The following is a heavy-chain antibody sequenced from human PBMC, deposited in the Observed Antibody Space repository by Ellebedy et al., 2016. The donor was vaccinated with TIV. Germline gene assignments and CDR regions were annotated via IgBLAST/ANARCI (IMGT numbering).Heavy chain of an antibody. CDR1: GFTFSDYY. CDR3: AREGGYDSSGNYHPYFDN. V-gene: IGHV3-11*01. D-gene: IGHD3-22*01. Sequence: GGSLRLSXAASGFTFSDYYMTWIRQAPGKGLEWISYISSSGATINYADSVKGRFTISWDNAKKSLHLQMNSLRAEDTAVYYCAREGGYDSSGNYHPYFDNWGRGTLVTVSS. J-gene: IGHJ4*02. CDR2: ISSSGATI.